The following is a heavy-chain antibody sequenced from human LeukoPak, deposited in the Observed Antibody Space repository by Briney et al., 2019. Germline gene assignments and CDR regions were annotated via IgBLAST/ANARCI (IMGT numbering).Heavy chain of an antibody. CDR2: IIPIFGTA. CDR1: GGTFSSYA. Sequence: SVKVSCKASGGTFSSYAISWVRQAPGQGLEWMGGIIPIFGTANYAQKFQGRVTITADESTSTAYMELSSLRSEDTAVYYCARDRTYSSGWYYFDYWGQGTLVTVSS. CDR3: ARDRTYSSGWYYFDY. D-gene: IGHD6-19*01. V-gene: IGHV1-69*13. J-gene: IGHJ4*02.